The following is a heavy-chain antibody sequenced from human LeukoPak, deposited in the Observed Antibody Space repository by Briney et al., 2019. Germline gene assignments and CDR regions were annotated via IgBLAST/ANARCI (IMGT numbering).Heavy chain of an antibody. Sequence: GSGPTLVNPTQTLTLTCTFSGFSLSTSGMCVSWIRQPPGKALEWLALIDWDGDKYYSTSLKTRLTISKDTSKNQVVLTMTNMDPVDTATYYCARGQEWELLTGWFDPWGQGTLVTVSS. J-gene: IGHJ5*02. CDR2: IDWDGDK. CDR1: GFSLSTSGMC. CDR3: ARGQEWELLTGWFDP. D-gene: IGHD1-26*01. V-gene: IGHV2-70*01.